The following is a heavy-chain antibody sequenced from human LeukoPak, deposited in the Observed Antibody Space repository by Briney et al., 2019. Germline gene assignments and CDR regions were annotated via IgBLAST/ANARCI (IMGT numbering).Heavy chain of an antibody. V-gene: IGHV1-2*02. CDR3: ARDLLHTVTTPTLKDY. Sequence: ASVKVSCKASGYTFTGYYMHWVRQAPGQGLEWMGWINPNSGGTNYAQKFQGRVTMTRDTSISTAYMELSRLRPDDTAVYYCARDLLHTVTTPTLKDYWGQGTLVTVSS. J-gene: IGHJ4*02. D-gene: IGHD4-17*01. CDR2: INPNSGGT. CDR1: GYTFTGYY.